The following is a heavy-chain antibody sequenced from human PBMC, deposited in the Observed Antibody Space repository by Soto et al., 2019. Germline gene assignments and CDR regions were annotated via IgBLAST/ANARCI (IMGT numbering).Heavy chain of an antibody. D-gene: IGHD3-10*01. CDR3: AIYSVLLWFTVRHYYYGMDV. CDR1: GFTFSSYA. J-gene: IGHJ6*02. V-gene: IGHV3-23*01. Sequence: PGGSLRLSCAASGFTFSSYAMSWVRQAPGKGLEWVSAISGSGGSTYYADSVKGRFTISRDNSKNTLYLQMNSLRAEDTAVYYCAIYSVLLWFTVRHYYYGMDVWGQGTTVTVSS. CDR2: ISGSGGST.